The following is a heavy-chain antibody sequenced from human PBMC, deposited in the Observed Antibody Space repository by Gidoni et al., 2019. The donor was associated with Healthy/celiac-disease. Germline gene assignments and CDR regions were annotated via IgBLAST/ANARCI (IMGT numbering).Heavy chain of an antibody. CDR3: ARGEWELLLDY. D-gene: IGHD1-26*01. J-gene: IGHJ4*02. CDR1: AGSISSSNYY. CDR2: IHYSGST. V-gene: IGHV4-39*01. Sequence: QLQLQESGPGLVKPSETLSLTCTVSAGSISSSNYYWGWIRQPPGKGLGWIGSIHYSGSTYYNPSLKSRVTISVDTSKHQFSLKLSSVTAADTAVYYCARGEWELLLDYWGQGTLVTVSS.